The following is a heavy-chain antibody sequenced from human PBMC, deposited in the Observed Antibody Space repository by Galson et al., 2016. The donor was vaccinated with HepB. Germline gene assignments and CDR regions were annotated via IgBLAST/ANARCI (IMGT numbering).Heavy chain of an antibody. Sequence: SLRLSCAASGFAFSVYGMTWVRQAPRKGLEWVSAISPSGSGTDYADSVKGRFTISRDTSKNTLYLEMNSLRAEDTAVYYCAKGTTDVGDDWGQGIVVTVSS. CDR2: ISPSGSGT. J-gene: IGHJ4*02. D-gene: IGHD4-11*01. CDR3: AKGTTDVGDD. V-gene: IGHV3-23*01. CDR1: GFAFSVYG.